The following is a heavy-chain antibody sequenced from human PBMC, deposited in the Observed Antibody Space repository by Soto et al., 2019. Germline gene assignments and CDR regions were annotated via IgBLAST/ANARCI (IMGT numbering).Heavy chain of an antibody. J-gene: IGHJ4*02. CDR3: AKALYGGHDY. Sequence: EVQLLESGGGLVQPGGSLRLSCAASGFTFSVYAMSWVRQAPGKGLECVSGISGSGRSTSYADSVKGRFTISRDNSKNTLSLQMNSLRAEDTAVYYCAKALYGGHDYWGPGTLVTVSS. D-gene: IGHD4-17*01. CDR1: GFTFSVYA. V-gene: IGHV3-23*01. CDR2: ISGSGRST.